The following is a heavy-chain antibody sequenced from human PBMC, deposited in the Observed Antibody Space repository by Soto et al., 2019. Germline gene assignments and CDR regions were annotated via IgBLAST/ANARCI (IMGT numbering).Heavy chain of an antibody. CDR1: GFSLSTSGVG. D-gene: IGHD5-18*01. Sequence: QITLKESGPTLVKPTQTLTLTCTFSGFSLSTSGVGVGWIRQPPGKALEWLALIYWDDDKRYSPSLKSRLTITKXXSXNXAVLTMTNMDPVDTATYYCAHRRPDTAMVTVNWFDPWGQGTLVTVSS. J-gene: IGHJ5*02. CDR3: AHRRPDTAMVTVNWFDP. V-gene: IGHV2-5*02. CDR2: IYWDDDK.